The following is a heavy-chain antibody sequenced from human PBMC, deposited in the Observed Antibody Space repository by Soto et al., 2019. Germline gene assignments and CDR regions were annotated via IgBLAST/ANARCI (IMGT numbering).Heavy chain of an antibody. CDR3: AKIPLEDFWSGEFDY. J-gene: IGHJ4*02. Sequence: GGSLRLSCVASGFTFSSYAMSWVRQAPGKGLEWVSAISGSGGSTYYADSVKGRFTISRDNTKNTLYLQMNSLRAEDTAVYYCAKIPLEDFWSGEFDYWGQGTLVTVSS. V-gene: IGHV3-23*01. CDR1: GFTFSSYA. D-gene: IGHD3-3*01. CDR2: ISGSGGST.